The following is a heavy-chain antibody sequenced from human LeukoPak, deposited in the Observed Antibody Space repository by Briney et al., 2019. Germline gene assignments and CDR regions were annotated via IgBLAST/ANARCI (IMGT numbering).Heavy chain of an antibody. CDR3: AKDTYYYDSSGYYPGAFDI. V-gene: IGHV3-23*01. D-gene: IGHD3-22*01. CDR2: ISGSGGST. J-gene: IGHJ3*02. CDR1: GFTFSSYG. Sequence: PGGSLRLSCAASGFTFSSYGMSWVRQAPGKGLEWVSAISGSGGSTYYADSVKGRFTISRDNSKNTLYLQMNSLRAEDTAVYYCAKDTYYYDSSGYYPGAFDIWGQGTMVTVSS.